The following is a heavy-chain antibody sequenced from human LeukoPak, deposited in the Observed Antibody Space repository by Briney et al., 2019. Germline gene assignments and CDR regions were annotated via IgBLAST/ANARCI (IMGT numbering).Heavy chain of an antibody. J-gene: IGHJ5*02. CDR1: GFTFSSYS. Sequence: QPGRSLRLSCAASGFTFSSYSMNWVRQAPGKGLEWVSYISSSSSTIYYADSVKGRFTISRDNAKNSLYLQMNSLRAEDTAVYYCAREPEERGLNWFDPWGQGTLVTVSS. V-gene: IGHV3-48*04. CDR3: AREPEERGLNWFDP. CDR2: ISSSSSTI. D-gene: IGHD1-1*01.